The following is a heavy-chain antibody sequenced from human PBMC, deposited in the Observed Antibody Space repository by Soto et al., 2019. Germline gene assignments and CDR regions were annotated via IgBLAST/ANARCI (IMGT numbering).Heavy chain of an antibody. CDR1: GFTFSSYS. CDR3: ARDLYRSLLSDY. D-gene: IGHD3-16*02. V-gene: IGHV3-21*01. J-gene: IGHJ4*02. Sequence: VGSLRLSCAASGFTFSSYSMNWVRQAPGKGLEWVSSISSSSSYIYYADSVKGRFTISRDNAKNSLYLQMNSLRAEDTAVYYCARDLYRSLLSDYWGQGTLVTVSS. CDR2: ISSSSSYI.